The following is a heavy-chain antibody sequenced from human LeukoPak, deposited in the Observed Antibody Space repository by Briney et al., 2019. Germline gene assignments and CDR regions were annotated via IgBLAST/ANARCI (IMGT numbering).Heavy chain of an antibody. CDR3: ARAQKYSSNWFDP. CDR2: IYHSGST. V-gene: IGHV4-4*02. CDR1: GGSTSSSNW. J-gene: IGHJ5*02. Sequence: SGTLSLTCAVSGGSTSSSNWWSWVRQPPGKGLEWIGEIYHSGSTNYNPSLKSRVTISVDKSKNQFSLKLSSVTAADTAVYYCARAQKYSSNWFDPWGQGTLVTVSS. D-gene: IGHD6-6*01.